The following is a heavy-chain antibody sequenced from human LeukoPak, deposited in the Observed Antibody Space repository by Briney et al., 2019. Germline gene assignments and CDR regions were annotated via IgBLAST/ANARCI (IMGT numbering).Heavy chain of an antibody. D-gene: IGHD4-23*01. V-gene: IGHV1-2*02. CDR3: GIDRTTVVTLVYYYAMDV. CDR1: GYSFTFYY. Sequence: ASVTLSFNASGYSFTFYYIHWMRQAPGPGQEWMGLINPNSGGKKYAQEFLGRLTITRDTSISTVNMELSRLRSADTAVFYCGIDRTTVVTLVYYYAMDVWGQGTTVPVSS. J-gene: IGHJ6*02. CDR2: INPNSGGK.